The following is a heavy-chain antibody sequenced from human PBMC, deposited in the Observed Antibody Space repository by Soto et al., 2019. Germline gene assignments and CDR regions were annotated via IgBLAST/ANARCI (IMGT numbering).Heavy chain of an antibody. CDR2: IYYSGST. Sequence: SETLSLTCTVSGGSISSGDYYWSWIRQPPGKGLEWIGYIYYSGSTYYNPSLKSRVTISVDTSKNQFSLKLSSVTAADTAVYYCARDNILGVLYGGMDVWGQGTTVTVSS. V-gene: IGHV4-30-4*01. CDR1: GGSISSGDYY. CDR3: ARDNILGVLYGGMDV. D-gene: IGHD3-3*01. J-gene: IGHJ6*02.